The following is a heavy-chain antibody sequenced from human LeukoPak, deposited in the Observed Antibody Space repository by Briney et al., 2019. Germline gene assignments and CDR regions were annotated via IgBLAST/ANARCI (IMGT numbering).Heavy chain of an antibody. V-gene: IGHV3-48*02. Sequence: GGSLRLSCAASGFTFSSYRMNWVRQAPGKGRECVSYISSSSSTIYYADSVKGRFTISRDNAKNSLYLQMNSLRDEDTAVYYCARGGSSWYRGETWFDPWGQGTLVTVSS. CDR1: GFTFSSYR. J-gene: IGHJ5*02. CDR3: ARGGSSWYRGETWFDP. CDR2: ISSSSSTI. D-gene: IGHD6-13*01.